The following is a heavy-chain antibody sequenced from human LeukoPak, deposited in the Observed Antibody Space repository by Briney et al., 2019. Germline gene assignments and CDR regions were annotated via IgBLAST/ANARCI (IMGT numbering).Heavy chain of an antibody. J-gene: IGHJ6*02. CDR1: GFMFSVEY. V-gene: IGHV3-23*01. CDR3: AKNYWDSNNYYYGMDV. D-gene: IGHD4-11*01. CDR2: ISASGGTT. Sequence: GGSLRLLCAVSGFMFSVEYVSWIRQSPGKGLEWVSGISASGGTTYYAESVKGRFTIARAKSTHTLQMQVNSLRAEDTDVYYSAKNYWDSNNYYYGMDVWGQGTTVTVSS.